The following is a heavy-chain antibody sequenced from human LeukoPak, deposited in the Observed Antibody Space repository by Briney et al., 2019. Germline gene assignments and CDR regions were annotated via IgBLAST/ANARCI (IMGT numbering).Heavy chain of an antibody. J-gene: IGHJ4*02. CDR1: GGSIRGYF. V-gene: IGHV4-59*01. CDR2: IYYSGST. Sequence: SETLSLTCTVSGGSIRGYFWTWIRQPPGKGLEWIGYIYYSGSTNYNPSLKSRVTIAVDTSKYQFSLRLSSVTAADTAVYYCAMAYSSSWYYFDYWGQGTLVTVSS. CDR3: AMAYSSSWYYFDY. D-gene: IGHD6-13*01.